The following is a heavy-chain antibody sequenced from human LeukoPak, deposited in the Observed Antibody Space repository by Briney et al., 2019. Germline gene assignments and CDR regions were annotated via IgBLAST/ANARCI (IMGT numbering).Heavy chain of an antibody. CDR1: GYTFTGYY. J-gene: IGHJ3*02. CDR2: IIPIFGTA. CDR3: ARELGDYGDYVDAFDI. Sequence: ASVKVSCKASGYTFTGYYMHWVRQAPGQGLEWMGRIIPIFGTANYAQKFQGRVTITTDESTSTAYMELSSLRSEDTAVYYCARELGDYGDYVDAFDIWGQGTMVTVSS. D-gene: IGHD4-17*01. V-gene: IGHV1-69*05.